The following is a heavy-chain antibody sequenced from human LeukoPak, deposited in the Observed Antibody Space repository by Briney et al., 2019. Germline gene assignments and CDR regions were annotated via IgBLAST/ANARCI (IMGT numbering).Heavy chain of an antibody. CDR2: ISGSGDST. D-gene: IGHD4-11*01. Sequence: GGSLRLSCAASGFIFSSYAMSWVRQAPGKGLEWVSAISGSGDSTYYADSVKGRFTISRDNSKNTLYLQMDSLRAEDTAVYYCAKGYSNYGFDYWGQGTLVTVSS. V-gene: IGHV3-23*01. CDR1: GFIFSSYA. J-gene: IGHJ4*02. CDR3: AKGYSNYGFDY.